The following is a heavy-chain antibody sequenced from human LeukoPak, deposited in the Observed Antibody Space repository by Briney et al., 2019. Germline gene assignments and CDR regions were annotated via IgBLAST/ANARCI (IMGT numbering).Heavy chain of an antibody. CDR1: GFTFNTYS. J-gene: IGHJ4*02. CDR2: IKQDGSEK. D-gene: IGHD4-17*01. V-gene: IGHV3-7*01. Sequence: GGSLRLSCEASGFTFNTYSMNWARQAPGKGLEWVANIKQDGSEKYYVDSVKGRFTISRDNAKNSLYLQMNSLRAEDTAVYYCAREGADYGDYLDFWGQGTLVTVSS. CDR3: AREGADYGDYLDF.